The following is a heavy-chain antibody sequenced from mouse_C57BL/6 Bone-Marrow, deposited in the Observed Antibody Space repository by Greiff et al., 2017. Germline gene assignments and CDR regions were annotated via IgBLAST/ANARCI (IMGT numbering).Heavy chain of an antibody. CDR1: GFNIKDDY. D-gene: IGHD1-1*01. J-gene: IGHJ1*03. Sequence: SGAELVRPGASVKLSCTASGFNIKDDYMHWVKQRPEQGLEWIGWIDPENGDTEYASKFQGKATITADTSSNTAYLQLSSLTSEDTAVYYCTVFITTVVATSYWYFDVWGTGTTVTVSS. V-gene: IGHV14-4*01. CDR2: IDPENGDT. CDR3: TVFITTVVATSYWYFDV.